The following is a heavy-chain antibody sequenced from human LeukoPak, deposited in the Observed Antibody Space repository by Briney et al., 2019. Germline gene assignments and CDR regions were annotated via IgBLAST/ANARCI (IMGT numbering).Heavy chain of an antibody. D-gene: IGHD2-21*02. CDR2: IYYSGST. J-gene: IGHJ4*02. Sequence: PSETLSLTCTVSGGSISSYYWSWIRQPPGKGLEWIGYIYYSGSTNYNPSLKSRVTISVDTSKNQFSLKLSSVTAADTAVYYCARGNSGGYCAYWGQGTLVTVSS. V-gene: IGHV4-59*12. CDR1: GGSISSYY. CDR3: ARGNSGGYCAY.